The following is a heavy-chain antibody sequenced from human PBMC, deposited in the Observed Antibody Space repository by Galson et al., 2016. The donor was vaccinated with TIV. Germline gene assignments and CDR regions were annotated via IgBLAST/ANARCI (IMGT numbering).Heavy chain of an antibody. V-gene: IGHV1-18*01. J-gene: IGHJ4*02. CDR1: GYFFNSYG. CDR2: ISGYNGNA. Sequence: SVKVSCKASGYFFNSYGLTWLRQAPGQGLEWMGLISGYNGNANYAQKFQGRVTMTTDTPTSTSYLELRNLRSDDTAIYFCVRKAGSGWYDYWGQGTLVTVSS. D-gene: IGHD6-19*01. CDR3: VRKAGSGWYDY.